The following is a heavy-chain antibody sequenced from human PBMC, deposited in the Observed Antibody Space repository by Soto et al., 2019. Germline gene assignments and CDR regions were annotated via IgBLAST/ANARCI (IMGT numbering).Heavy chain of an antibody. V-gene: IGHV4-39*01. J-gene: IGHJ4*02. CDR2: IYYSGST. D-gene: IGHD2-21*02. CDR3: ASLAYCGGDCYSGFSDY. Sequence: SETLSLTCTVSGGSISSSSYYWGWIRQPPGKGLEWIGSIYYSGSTYYNPSLKSRVTISVDTSKNQFSLKLSSVTAADTAVYYCASLAYCGGDCYSGFSDYWGQGTLVTVSS. CDR1: GGSISSSSYY.